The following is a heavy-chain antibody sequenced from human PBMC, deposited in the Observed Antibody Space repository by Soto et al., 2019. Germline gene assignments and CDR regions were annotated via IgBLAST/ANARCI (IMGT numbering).Heavy chain of an antibody. CDR2: SDGSSAYT. V-gene: IGHV3-11*06. D-gene: IGHD1-26*01. CDR1: GFTFSDYS. Sequence: QVQLVESGGGLVKPGGSLRLSCAASGFTFSDYSMNWIRQAPGKGLEWLSYSDGSSAYTNYADSVKGRFTISRDNAKNSLFLQLTSLRDEDTAVYCARAVGNYYGMDVWGQGTTVTVSS. J-gene: IGHJ6*02. CDR3: ARAVGNYYGMDV.